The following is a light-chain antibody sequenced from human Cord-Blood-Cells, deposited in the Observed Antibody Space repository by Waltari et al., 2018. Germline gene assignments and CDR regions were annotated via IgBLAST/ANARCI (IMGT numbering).Light chain of an antibody. CDR2: DAS. CDR3: QQYDNLPSLT. V-gene: IGKV1-33*01. J-gene: IGKJ4*01. CDR1: QDISNY. Sequence: DIQMTQSPSSLSASVGDRVTSTCQASQDISNYLNWYQQKPRKAPKLLIYDASNLETGVPSRFSGSGSGTDFTFTISSLQPEDIATYYCQQYDNLPSLTFGGGTKVEIK.